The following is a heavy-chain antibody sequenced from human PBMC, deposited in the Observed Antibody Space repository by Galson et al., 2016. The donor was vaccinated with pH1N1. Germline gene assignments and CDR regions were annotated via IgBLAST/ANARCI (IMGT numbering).Heavy chain of an antibody. J-gene: IGHJ5*01. CDR3: AKDLPTSWDFDS. CDR1: GFTFTNYG. Sequence: SLRLSCAASGFTFTNYGMTWVRQAPGKGLEWVSNINGAGIQRYYSDSVRGRFTISRDNSRNMLFLQMNNLSAEDTAVYYCAKDLPTSWDFDSWGQGILVTVSS. CDR2: INGAGIQR. V-gene: IGHV3-23*01. D-gene: IGHD1-26*01.